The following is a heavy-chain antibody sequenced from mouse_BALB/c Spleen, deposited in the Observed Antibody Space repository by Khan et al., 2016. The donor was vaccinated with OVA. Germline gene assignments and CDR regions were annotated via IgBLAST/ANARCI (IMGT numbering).Heavy chain of an antibody. Sequence: QVQLKQSGPELVKPGASVKISCKASGYTFTDNYINWVKQKPGQGLEWIGWIYPGSGNTKYNEKFKGKATLTVDTSSSKAYMHLSSLTSEDTAVYFCARGGYYGSSLFDYCGQGPTLTVTS. D-gene: IGHD1-1*01. V-gene: IGHV1-84*02. CDR2: IYPGSGNT. J-gene: IGHJ2*01. CDR3: ARGGYYGSSLFDY. CDR1: GYTFTDNY.